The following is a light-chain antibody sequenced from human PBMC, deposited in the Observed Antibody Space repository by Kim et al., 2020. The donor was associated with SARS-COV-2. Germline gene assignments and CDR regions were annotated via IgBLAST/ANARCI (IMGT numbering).Light chain of an antibody. CDR2: GAS. CDR1: QSVSSSY. J-gene: IGKJ2*01. V-gene: IGKV3-20*01. CDR3: QQYGSSPPYT. Sequence: SPGERATLSCRSSQSVSSSYLAGYQQKPGQAPRLFIYGASSRATGIPYRFSGSGSGTDFTLTISRLEPEDFAVYYCQQYGSSPPYTFGQGTKLEI.